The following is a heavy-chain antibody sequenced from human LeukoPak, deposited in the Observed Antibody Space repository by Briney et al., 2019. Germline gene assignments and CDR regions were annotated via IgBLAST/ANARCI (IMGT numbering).Heavy chain of an antibody. CDR2: ISSSSYI. CDR1: GFTFSSYS. V-gene: IGHV3-21*01. J-gene: IGHJ6*03. Sequence: GGSLRLSCAASGFTFSSYSMNWVRQAPGKGLEWVSSISSSSYIYYADSVKGRFTISRDNAKNSLYLQMNSLRAEDTAVYYCARIYRYCSSTSCYVSNYYYMDVWGKGTTVTVSS. D-gene: IGHD2-2*01. CDR3: ARIYRYCSSTSCYVSNYYYMDV.